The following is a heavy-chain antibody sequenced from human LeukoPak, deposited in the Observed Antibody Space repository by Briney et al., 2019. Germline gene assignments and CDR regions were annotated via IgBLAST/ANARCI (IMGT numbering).Heavy chain of an antibody. Sequence: GGSLRLSCTASGFTFSSYAMSWVRQAPGKGLEWVAVISHEGSNKYYADSVKGRYTISSDNSKNMVYLQMNSLRAEDTAVYYCARTREQWQVLDYWGQGTLVTVSS. CDR2: ISHEGSNK. J-gene: IGHJ4*02. D-gene: IGHD6-19*01. CDR3: ARTREQWQVLDY. CDR1: GFTFSSYA. V-gene: IGHV3-30*03.